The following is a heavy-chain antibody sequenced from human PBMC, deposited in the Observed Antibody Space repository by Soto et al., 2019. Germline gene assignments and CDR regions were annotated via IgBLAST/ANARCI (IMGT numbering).Heavy chain of an antibody. CDR1: WYPFTDLY. CDR3: AGDNYGTLDY. D-gene: IGHD3-10*01. J-gene: IGHJ4*02. CDR2: IDPRSGAS. Sequence: AAVKVSCKPSWYPFTDLYIHWVRQAPGLGLEWMGWIDPRSGASRKTQRFQGRCTMTRDTSTNTVYMELSSLRSDDTAVYFCAGDNYGTLDYWGQGALVTVCS. V-gene: IGHV1-2*02.